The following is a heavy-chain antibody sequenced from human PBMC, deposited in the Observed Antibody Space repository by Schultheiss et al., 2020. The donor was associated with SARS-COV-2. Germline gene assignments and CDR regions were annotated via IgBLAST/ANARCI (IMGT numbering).Heavy chain of an antibody. CDR3: AKDFNPQYYDFWSGPGRYGQRYDMNV. CDR1: GFTFSSYA. CDR2: ISGSGGST. Sequence: GGSLRLSCAASGFTFSSYAMSWVRQAPGKGLEWVSAISGSGGSTYYADSVKGRFTITRDNSKNTLYLQMNSLRDENTGVYYCAKDFNPQYYDFWSGPGRYGQRYDMNVWGQGTTVTVSS. V-gene: IGHV3-23*01. J-gene: IGHJ6*02. D-gene: IGHD3-3*01.